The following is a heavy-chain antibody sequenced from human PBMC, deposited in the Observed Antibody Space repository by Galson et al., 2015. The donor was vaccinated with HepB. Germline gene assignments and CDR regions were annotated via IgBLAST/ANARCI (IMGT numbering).Heavy chain of an antibody. J-gene: IGHJ2*01. CDR3: ARHKGDGYNFYWYFDL. D-gene: IGHD5-24*01. Sequence: SLRLSCAASVFSFSSSWMGWVRQAPGQGLEWVATIKDDGSHVDCVDSLKGRFTISRDNAKNSLYLQMNTLRAEDTAVYYCARHKGDGYNFYWYFDLGGRGTLVTVSS. CDR1: VFSFSSSW. CDR2: IKDDGSHV. V-gene: IGHV3-7*03.